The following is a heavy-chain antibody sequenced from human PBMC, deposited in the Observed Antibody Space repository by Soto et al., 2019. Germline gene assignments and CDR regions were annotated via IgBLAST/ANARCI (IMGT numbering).Heavy chain of an antibody. J-gene: IGHJ6*02. CDR1: GYTFTSYG. Sequence: QVQLVQSGAEVKKPGASVKVSCKASGYTFTSYGISWVRQAPGQGLEWMGWISAYNGNTNYAQKLQGRATMTTDTAAGAALMGLRSLRSDDAAVYYCASDPGIPVAGWGGSYYGMDVWGQGTTVTFSS. CDR2: ISAYNGNT. CDR3: ASDPGIPVAGWGGSYYGMDV. D-gene: IGHD6-19*01. V-gene: IGHV1-18*01.